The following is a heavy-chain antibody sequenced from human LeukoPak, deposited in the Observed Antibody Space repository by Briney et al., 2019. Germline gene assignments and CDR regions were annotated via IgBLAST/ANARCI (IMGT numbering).Heavy chain of an antibody. CDR3: ARHHGSWTDWYLDL. CDR2: IYHSGST. J-gene: IGHJ2*01. V-gene: IGHV4-38-2*02. CDR1: GYSISSGYY. Sequence: SETLSLTCTVSGYSISSGYYWGWIRQPPGKGLEWIGSIYHSGSTYYNPSLKSRVTISVDTSKNQFSLKLSSVTAADTALYYCARHHGSWTDWYLDLWGRGTLVIVSP. D-gene: IGHD6-13*01.